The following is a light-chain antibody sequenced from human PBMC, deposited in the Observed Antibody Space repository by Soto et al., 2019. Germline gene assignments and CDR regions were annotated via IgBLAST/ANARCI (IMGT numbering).Light chain of an antibody. V-gene: IGLV2-14*01. CDR2: DVS. Sequence: QSALTQPASVSGSPGQSITISCTGTSNDVGDYNYVSWYQLHPGKAPKLMIYDVSSRPLGVSDRFSGSKFGNTASLTVSGLQAEDEADYYCSSYTSSNSVVFGGGTKVTVL. J-gene: IGLJ3*02. CDR1: SNDVGDYNY. CDR3: SSYTSSNSVV.